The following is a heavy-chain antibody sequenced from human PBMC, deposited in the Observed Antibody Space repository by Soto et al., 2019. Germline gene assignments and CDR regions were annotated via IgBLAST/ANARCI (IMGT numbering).Heavy chain of an antibody. J-gene: IGHJ5*02. CDR2: INHSGST. D-gene: IGHD3-22*01. V-gene: IGHV4-34*01. Sequence: SSETLSLTCAVYGGSFSGYYWSWIRQPPGKGLEWIGEINHSGSTNYNPSLKSRVTISVDTSKNQFSLKLSSVTAADTAVYYCARKGLHYYDSSGPRNWFDPWGQGTLVTVSS. CDR3: ARKGLHYYDSSGPRNWFDP. CDR1: GGSFSGYY.